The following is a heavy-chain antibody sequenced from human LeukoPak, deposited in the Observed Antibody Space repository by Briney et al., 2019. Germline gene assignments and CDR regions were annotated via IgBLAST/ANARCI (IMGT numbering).Heavy chain of an antibody. CDR2: IYSGGST. J-gene: IGHJ4*02. CDR3: AKDQHCSGGSCYSFGY. V-gene: IGHV3-66*01. CDR1: GFTVSSNY. Sequence: GGSLRLSCAASGFTVSSNYMSWVRQAPGKGLEWVSVIYSGGSTYYADSVKGRFTISRDDSKNTLYLQMNSLRAEDTAVYYCAKDQHCSGGSCYSFGYWGQGTLVTVSS. D-gene: IGHD2-15*01.